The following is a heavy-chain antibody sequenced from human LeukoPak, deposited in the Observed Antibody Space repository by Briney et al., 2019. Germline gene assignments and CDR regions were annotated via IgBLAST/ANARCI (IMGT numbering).Heavy chain of an antibody. CDR2: IYYSGTT. J-gene: IGHJ5*02. D-gene: IGHD3-22*01. V-gene: IGHV4-59*01. CDR3: ARGRKGLLTYYFDNGIANWFDP. Sequence: SETLSLTWTVSGXSINTDYGSWIRQPPGKGLEWIGYIYYSGTTNYNASLESRVTMSLDTSKNQFSLKLSSVTAADTAVYYCARGRKGLLTYYFDNGIANWFDPWGQGTLVTVSS. CDR1: GXSINTDY.